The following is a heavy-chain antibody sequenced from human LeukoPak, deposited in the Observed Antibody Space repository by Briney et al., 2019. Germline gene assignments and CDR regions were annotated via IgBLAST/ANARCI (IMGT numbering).Heavy chain of an antibody. Sequence: GFLRLSCAASGFTFSSYSMNWVRQAPGKGLEWVSYISSSSSTIYYIDSVKGRFTISRDNAKNSLYLQMNSLRAEDTAVYYCARDSLPTVISMGVFDYWGQGTLVTVSS. CDR3: ARDSLPTVISMGVFDY. V-gene: IGHV3-48*01. CDR2: ISSSSSTI. D-gene: IGHD4-17*01. CDR1: GFTFSSYS. J-gene: IGHJ4*02.